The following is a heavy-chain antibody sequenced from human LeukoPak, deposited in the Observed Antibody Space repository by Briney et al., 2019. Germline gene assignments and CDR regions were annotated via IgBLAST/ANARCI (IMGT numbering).Heavy chain of an antibody. V-gene: IGHV3-21*01. J-gene: IGHJ3*02. CDR2: ISSSSSYI. D-gene: IGHD2-2*01. Sequence: GGSLRLSCAASGFTFSSYEMNWVRQAPGKGLEWVSSISSSSSYIYYADSVKGRFTISRDNAKNSLYLQMNSLRAEDTAVYYCARAMAGYCSSTSCYANDAFDIWGQGTMVTVSS. CDR1: GFTFSSYE. CDR3: ARAMAGYCSSTSCYANDAFDI.